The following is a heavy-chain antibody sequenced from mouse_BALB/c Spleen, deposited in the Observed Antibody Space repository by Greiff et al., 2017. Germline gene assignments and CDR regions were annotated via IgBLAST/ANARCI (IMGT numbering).Heavy chain of an antibody. CDR2: INPSNGGT. J-gene: IGHJ3*01. D-gene: IGHD2-2*01. CDR3: TRSHGYDRFAY. V-gene: IGHV1S81*02. Sequence: QVQLKQSGAELVKPGASVKLSCKASGYTFTSYYMYWVKQRPGQGLEWIGEINPSNGGTNFNEKFKSKATLTVDKSSSTAYMQLSSLTSEDSAVYYCTRSHGYDRFAYWGQGTLVTVSA. CDR1: GYTFTSYY.